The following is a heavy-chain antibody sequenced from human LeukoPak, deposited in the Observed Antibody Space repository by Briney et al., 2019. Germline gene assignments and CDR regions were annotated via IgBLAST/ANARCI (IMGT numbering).Heavy chain of an antibody. CDR3: ARDSAVATFLDY. V-gene: IGHV3-7*03. J-gene: IGHJ4*02. CDR2: IKQDGSEK. Sequence: GGSLRLSCAASGFTFSSYEMNWVRQAPGKGLEWVANIKQDGSEKYYVDSVKGRFTISRDNAKNSLYLQMNSLRAEDTAVYYCARDSAVATFLDYWGQGTLVTVSS. CDR1: GFTFSSYE. D-gene: IGHD2/OR15-2a*01.